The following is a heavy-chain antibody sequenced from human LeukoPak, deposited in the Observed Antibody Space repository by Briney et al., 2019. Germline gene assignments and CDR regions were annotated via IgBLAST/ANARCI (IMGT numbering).Heavy chain of an antibody. CDR1: GGSISSNSYY. J-gene: IGHJ4*02. Sequence: SETLSLTCTVSGGSISSNSYYWGWIRQPPGKGLEWIGIIYYSGSTYYNPSLKSRVTISVDTSKNQFSLKLSSVTAADTAVYYCARRNYYDSSGYYYDYWGQGTLVTVSS. CDR2: IYYSGST. D-gene: IGHD3-22*01. V-gene: IGHV4-39*01. CDR3: ARRNYYDSSGYYYDY.